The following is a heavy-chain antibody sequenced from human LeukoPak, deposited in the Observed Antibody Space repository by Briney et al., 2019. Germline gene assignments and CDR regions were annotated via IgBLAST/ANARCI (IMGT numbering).Heavy chain of an antibody. V-gene: IGHV4-59*08. Sequence: SETLSLTCKVSGSSINSHYWSWIRQPPGKGLEYVGFIFHSGTTYYNPSLRSRVTISAATSKSQFSLQLTSLTAADTAVYYCARWVATTGLVDSWGPGTLVTVSS. CDR1: GSSINSHY. D-gene: IGHD1-26*01. J-gene: IGHJ4*02. CDR2: IFHSGTT. CDR3: ARWVATTGLVDS.